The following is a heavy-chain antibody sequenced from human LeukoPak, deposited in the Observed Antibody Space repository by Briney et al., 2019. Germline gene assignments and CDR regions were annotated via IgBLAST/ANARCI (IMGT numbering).Heavy chain of an antibody. J-gene: IGHJ4*02. CDR1: GASMNTHY. Sequence: SETLSLTCAVSGASMNTHYWSWIRQPPGKGLERIGYMLDSVTTKDNPSLTSRFPLSADTSTNQFSLRLTSVTAADTAVYYCATIKRGNIFGYFDFWGQGIPVTVSS. V-gene: IGHV4-59*11. CDR2: MLDSVTT. CDR3: ATIKRGNIFGYFDF. D-gene: IGHD5-18*01.